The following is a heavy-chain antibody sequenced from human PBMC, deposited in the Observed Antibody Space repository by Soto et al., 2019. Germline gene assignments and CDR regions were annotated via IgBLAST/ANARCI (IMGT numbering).Heavy chain of an antibody. CDR3: VKDSWYFDL. D-gene: IGHD6-13*01. CDR1: GFVFTNIW. Sequence: GGSLRLSCEASGFVFTNIWRHWVRNVPGKGLVWVGRIDTSGHSTNYAESVKGRFTIYRDNAKNTVSLQMNSLRVEDTCVYYCVKDSWYFDLWSQGSQVTVSS. J-gene: IGHJ4*02. CDR2: IDTSGHST. V-gene: IGHV3-74*01.